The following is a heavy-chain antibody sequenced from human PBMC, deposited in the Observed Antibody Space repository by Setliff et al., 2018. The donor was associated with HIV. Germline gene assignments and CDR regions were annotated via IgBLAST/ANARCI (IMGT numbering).Heavy chain of an antibody. CDR3: AKEQWLA. CDR2: ISGGDDST. J-gene: IGHJ5*02. D-gene: IGHD6-19*01. V-gene: IGHV3-23*01. CDR1: GFTFSTSA. Sequence: LGESLKISCAASGFTFSTSAMSWVRQAPGKGLEWVSAISGGDDSTYYADSVKGRFTISRDNSKNTLYLQMNSLRAEDTAVYYCAKEQWLAWGQGTLVTVSS.